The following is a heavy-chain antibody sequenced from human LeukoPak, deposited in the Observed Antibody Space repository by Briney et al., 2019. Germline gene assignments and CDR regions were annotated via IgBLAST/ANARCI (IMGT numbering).Heavy chain of an antibody. Sequence: PGRSLRLSCAASGFTFSSYGMHWVRQAPGKGLEWVAVIWYDGSNKYYADSVKGRFTISRDNSKNTLYLQMNSLRAEDTAVYYCAKDLGRYCSGGSCYFFDYWGQGTLVTVSS. CDR1: GFTFSSYG. CDR2: IWYDGSNK. J-gene: IGHJ4*02. V-gene: IGHV3-33*06. D-gene: IGHD2-15*01. CDR3: AKDLGRYCSGGSCYFFDY.